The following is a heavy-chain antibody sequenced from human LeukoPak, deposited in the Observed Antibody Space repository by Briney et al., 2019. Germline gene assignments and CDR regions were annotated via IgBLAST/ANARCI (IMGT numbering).Heavy chain of an antibody. D-gene: IGHD6-19*01. V-gene: IGHV4-4*02. Sequence: SGTLSLTCAVSGGSISSSNWWSWVRQPPGKGLEWIGEIYHSGSTNYNPSLKSRVTISVDTSKNQFSLKLSSVTAADTAVYYCVRHVSGVAVAGTVYYYHYMDVWGKGTTVTISS. CDR2: IYHSGST. CDR3: VRHVSGVAVAGTVYYYHYMDV. CDR1: GGSISSSNW. J-gene: IGHJ6*03.